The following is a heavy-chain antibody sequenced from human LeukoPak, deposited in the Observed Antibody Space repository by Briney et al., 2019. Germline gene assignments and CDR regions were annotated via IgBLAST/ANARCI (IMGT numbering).Heavy chain of an antibody. CDR2: IFYTGST. CDR3: AREVWNTRSPGAWLDP. D-gene: IGHD1/OR15-1a*01. J-gene: IGHJ5*02. CDR1: GGSISSGDYS. V-gene: IGHV4-31*02. Sequence: PSETLSLTYTVSGGSISSGDYSWSWIRQHPGKGLEWIGYIFYTGSTYYNPSLKSRLTISVDTSKNQFSLKLSSVTAAYTAVYYCAREVWNTRSPGAWLDPWGQGSLVIVSS.